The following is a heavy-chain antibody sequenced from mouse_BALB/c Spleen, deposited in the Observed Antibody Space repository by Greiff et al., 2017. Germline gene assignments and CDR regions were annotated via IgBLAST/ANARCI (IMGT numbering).Heavy chain of an antibody. J-gene: IGHJ2*01. V-gene: IGHV5-6*02. CDR1: GFTFSSYG. CDR2: ISSGGSYT. CDR3: ARRGEYGSDD. Sequence: EVKLVESGGDLVKPGGSLKLSCAASGFTFSSYGMSWVRQTPDKRLEWVATISSGGSYTYYPDSVKGRFTISRDNAKNTLYLQMSSLKSEDTAMYYCARRGEYGSDDWGQGTTLTVSS. D-gene: IGHD2-10*02.